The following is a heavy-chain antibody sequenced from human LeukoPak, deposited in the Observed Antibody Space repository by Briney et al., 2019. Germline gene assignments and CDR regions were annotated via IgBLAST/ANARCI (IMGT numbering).Heavy chain of an antibody. V-gene: IGHV3-48*01. D-gene: IGHD6-19*01. CDR1: GFTFSSYR. Sequence: GGSLRLSCAASGFTFSSYRMNWVRQAPGKGLEWVSYISSSSSTIYYADSVKGRFTISRDNAKNSLYLQMNSLRAEDTAVYYFAREGIEGPGPPYFDYWGQETLVTVSS. J-gene: IGHJ4*02. CDR3: AREGIEGPGPPYFDY. CDR2: ISSSSSTI.